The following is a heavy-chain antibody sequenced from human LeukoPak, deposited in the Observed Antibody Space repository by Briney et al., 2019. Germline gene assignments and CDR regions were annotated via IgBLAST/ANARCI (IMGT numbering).Heavy chain of an antibody. CDR1: GFIFSSYW. Sequence: GGSLRLSCAASGFIFSSYWMSWVRQAPGKGLEWVANIKQDGSDKYYVDSVKGRFTISRDNAKNSLYLQLYSLRAEDTAVYYCARVLNVDTAMVTTVTSEFDIWGQGTMVTVSS. CDR2: IKQDGSDK. J-gene: IGHJ3*02. V-gene: IGHV3-7*01. D-gene: IGHD5-18*01. CDR3: ARVLNVDTAMVTTVTSEFDI.